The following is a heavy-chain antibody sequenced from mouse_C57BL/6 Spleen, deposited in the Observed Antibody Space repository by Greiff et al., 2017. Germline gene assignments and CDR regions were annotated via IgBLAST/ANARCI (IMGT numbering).Heavy chain of an antibody. V-gene: IGHV1-59*01. Sequence: VKLQQPGAELVRPGTSVKLSCKASGYTFTSYWMHWVKQRPGQGLEWIGVIDPSDSYTNYNQKFKGKATLTVDTSSSTAYMQLSSLTSEDSAVYYCAREIFWGQGTTLTVSS. CDR1: GYTFTSYW. J-gene: IGHJ2*01. CDR2: IDPSDSYT. CDR3: AREIF.